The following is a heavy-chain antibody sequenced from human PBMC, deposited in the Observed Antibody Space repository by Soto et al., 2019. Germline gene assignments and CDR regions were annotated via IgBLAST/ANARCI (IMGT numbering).Heavy chain of an antibody. CDR3: AKDLSTSGSLYYFDY. CDR2: ISWNSGSI. Sequence: EVQLVESGGGLVQPGRSLRLSCAASGFTFDDYAMHWVRQAPGKGLEWVSGISWNSGSIGYADSVKGRFTISRDNAKNSLYLQMNSLRAEDAALYYCAKDLSTSGSLYYFDYWGQGTLVTVSS. V-gene: IGHV3-9*01. CDR1: GFTFDDYA. J-gene: IGHJ4*02. D-gene: IGHD1-26*01.